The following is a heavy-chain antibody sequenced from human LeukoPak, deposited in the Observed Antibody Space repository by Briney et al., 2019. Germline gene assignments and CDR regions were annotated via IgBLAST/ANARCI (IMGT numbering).Heavy chain of an antibody. V-gene: IGHV1-2*02. Sequence: GASVTVSCMASGYTFTGYYMHWVRQAPGQGLEWMGWINPKSGGTNYAQKFQGRVTMTRDTSISTAYMELSRLRYDDTAVYYCARCRPYYYYMDVWGKGTTVTVSS. J-gene: IGHJ6*03. CDR2: INPKSGGT. CDR1: GYTFTGYY. CDR3: ARCRPYYYYMDV.